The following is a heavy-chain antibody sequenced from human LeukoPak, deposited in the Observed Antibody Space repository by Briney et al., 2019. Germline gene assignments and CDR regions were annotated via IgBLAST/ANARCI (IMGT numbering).Heavy chain of an antibody. Sequence: GGSLRLSCTASGFTFSSYWMHWVRQAPGKGLVWVSRINSDGSSTSYADSVKGRFTISRDNAKNTLYLQMNSLRAEDTAVYYCAREAVTRFSYGMDVWGKGTTVTVSS. V-gene: IGHV3-74*01. CDR1: GFTFSSYW. CDR3: AREAVTRFSYGMDV. CDR2: INSDGSST. D-gene: IGHD4-17*01. J-gene: IGHJ6*04.